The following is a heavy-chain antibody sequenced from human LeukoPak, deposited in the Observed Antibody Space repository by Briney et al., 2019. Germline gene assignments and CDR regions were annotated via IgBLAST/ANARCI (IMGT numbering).Heavy chain of an antibody. CDR3: ARGHRYGFLSGDHYYYYMDV. CDR2: INPKSGGT. CDR1: GYTFTGYY. V-gene: IGHV1-2*02. Sequence: ASVKVSCKASGYTFTGYYMYWVRQAPGQGLDWMGWINPKSGGTNYAQKFQGRVTMTRDTSINTAYMELRRLRSDDTAVYYCARGHRYGFLSGDHYYYYMDVWGKGTSVTISS. J-gene: IGHJ6*03. D-gene: IGHD5-18*01.